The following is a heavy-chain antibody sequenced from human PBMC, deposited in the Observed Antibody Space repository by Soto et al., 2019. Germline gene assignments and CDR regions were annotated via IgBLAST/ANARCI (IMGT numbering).Heavy chain of an antibody. CDR3: AIAARPGGGGVYYYGMDV. CDR2: ISLIFGTA. J-gene: IGHJ6*02. V-gene: IGHV1-69*06. D-gene: IGHD6-6*01. Sequence: QVQLVQSGAEVKKPGSSVRVSCKASGGTFSSYPISWVRQAPGQGLEWMGGISLIFGTANYAQKFQGRVTITADKSTSTGYMELSSLRSEDTAVYYCAIAARPGGGGVYYYGMDVWGQGTTATVSS. CDR1: GGTFSSYP.